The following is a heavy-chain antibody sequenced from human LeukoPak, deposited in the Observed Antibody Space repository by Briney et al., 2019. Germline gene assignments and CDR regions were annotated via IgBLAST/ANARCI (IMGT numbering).Heavy chain of an antibody. D-gene: IGHD2-15*01. CDR1: GYTFTGYY. Sequence: ASLKLSCKASGYTFTGYYMHWVRQAPGQGLEWMGWINTNSGGTNYAQKFQGRVTMTRDTSISTAYMELSRLRSDDTAVYYCARGKGYCSGGSCYIFDYWGEGTLVTVSS. CDR3: ARGKGYCSGGSCYIFDY. J-gene: IGHJ4*02. V-gene: IGHV1-2*02. CDR2: INTNSGGT.